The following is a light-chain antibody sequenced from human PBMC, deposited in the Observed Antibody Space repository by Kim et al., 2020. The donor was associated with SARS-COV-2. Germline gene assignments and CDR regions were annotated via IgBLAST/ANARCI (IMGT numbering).Light chain of an antibody. CDR1: QGVGSW. CDR3: QKTNSFPLT. CDR2: SAS. Sequence: SASVGDRVAMSGRASQGVGSWLAWYQQRQGTAPKLLFYSASSWQSGIPSRFSGQGSDTDFTLSISNLQPEESATNHCQKTNSFPLTFGGGTKLEI. J-gene: IGKJ4*01. V-gene: IGKV1-12*01.